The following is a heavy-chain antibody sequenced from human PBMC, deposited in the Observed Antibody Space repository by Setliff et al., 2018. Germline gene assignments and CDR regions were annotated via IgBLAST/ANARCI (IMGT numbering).Heavy chain of an antibody. CDR1: GASISSYY. CDR3: AGGRGWRFDD. Sequence: ETLSLTCTVSGASISSYYWSWIRQPPGKGLEWVAIIKQDGRETVYADSVKGRLTISRDNAKNSLYLQMNSLRGEDTAVYYCAGGRGWRFDDWGQGTLVTVSS. D-gene: IGHD6-19*01. CDR2: IKQDGRET. J-gene: IGHJ4*02. V-gene: IGHV3-7*03.